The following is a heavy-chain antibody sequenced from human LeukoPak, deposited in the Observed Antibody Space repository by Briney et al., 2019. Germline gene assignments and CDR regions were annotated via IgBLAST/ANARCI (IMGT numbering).Heavy chain of an antibody. CDR2: IWPGDSDT. CDR1: GYSFLTYW. CDR3: ARRGYCSGGSCYPPYYYYMDV. J-gene: IGHJ6*03. D-gene: IGHD2-15*01. Sequence: GESLKISCKVSGYSFLTYWIAWVRQRPGKGLEWMGIIWPGDSDTRYSPSFQGQVTISADKSISTAYLQWSSLKASDTAMYYCARRGYCSGGSCYPPYYYYMDVWGKGTTVTVSS. V-gene: IGHV5-51*01.